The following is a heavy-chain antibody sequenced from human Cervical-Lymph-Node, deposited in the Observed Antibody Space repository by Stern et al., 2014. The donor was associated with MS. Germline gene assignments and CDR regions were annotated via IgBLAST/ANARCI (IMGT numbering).Heavy chain of an antibody. CDR3: AKHACTGAACPFDL. CDR1: GDSISSYTHY. V-gene: IGHV4-39*01. Sequence: QLQLQESGPGLVKPSETLSLTCAVSGDSISSYTHYWAWIRQPPGKGLEWIGSGYYSGATYYNPSLKSPVPIPVDTPKNHFSLGLNSVTAADTAVYYCAKHACTGAACPFDLWGQGTLVTVSS. D-gene: IGHD2-8*02. CDR2: GYYSGAT. J-gene: IGHJ4*02.